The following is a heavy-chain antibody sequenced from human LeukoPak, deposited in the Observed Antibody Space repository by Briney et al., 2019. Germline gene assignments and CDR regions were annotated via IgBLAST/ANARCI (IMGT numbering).Heavy chain of an antibody. Sequence: ASVKVSCKASGYTFTSYGISWVRQAPGQGLEWMGWISAFNGNTNYAQKLQGRVTMTTDTPTSTAYMELRSLRSDDTAVYYCARAFYDILTGYYSTFDYWGQGTLVTVSS. CDR3: ARAFYDILTGYYSTFDY. CDR2: ISAFNGNT. D-gene: IGHD3-9*01. CDR1: GYTFTSYG. V-gene: IGHV1-18*04. J-gene: IGHJ4*02.